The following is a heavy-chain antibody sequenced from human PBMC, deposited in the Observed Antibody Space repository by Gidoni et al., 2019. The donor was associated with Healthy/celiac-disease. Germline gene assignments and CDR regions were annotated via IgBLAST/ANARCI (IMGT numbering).Heavy chain of an antibody. CDR3: AKDHPYSTGWYYFDY. CDR2: ISGSGGST. Sequence: EVQILESGGDLVQPGGSLRLSCAASGFTFSSYAMNWVRQAPGMGLEWVSVISGSGGSTFYADSVKGRFTISRDNSKNTLYLQMNSLRAEDTAVYYCAKDHPYSTGWYYFDYWGQGTLVTVSS. CDR1: GFTFSSYA. J-gene: IGHJ4*02. V-gene: IGHV3-23*01. D-gene: IGHD6-19*01.